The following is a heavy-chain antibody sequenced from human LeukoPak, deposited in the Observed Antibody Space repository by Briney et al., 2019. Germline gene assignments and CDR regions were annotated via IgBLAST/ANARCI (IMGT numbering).Heavy chain of an antibody. CDR3: ARHEPYYDSSGYDYYYFDY. CDR1: SESFSGYF. CDR2: INHSGST. J-gene: IGHJ4*02. D-gene: IGHD3-22*01. Sequence: PSETLSLTCAIYSESFSGYFWSWIRQPPGKGLEWIGEINHSGSTNYNPSLKSRVTISVDTSKNQFSLKLSSVTAADTAVYYCARHEPYYDSSGYDYYYFDYWGQGTLVTVSS. V-gene: IGHV4-34*01.